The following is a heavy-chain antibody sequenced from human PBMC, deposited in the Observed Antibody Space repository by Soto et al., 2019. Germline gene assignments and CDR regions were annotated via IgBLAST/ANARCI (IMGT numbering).Heavy chain of an antibody. D-gene: IGHD7-27*01. Sequence: GGSLRLSCAASGFIFDDHAMHWVRQAPGKGLEWVSSISWNSANVAYADSVKGRFTISRDNAKDSLYLQMNSLRAEDTALYYCAKDWGLAWLHLFDSWGQGTLVTVSS. J-gene: IGHJ4*02. V-gene: IGHV3-9*01. CDR2: ISWNSANV. CDR3: AKDWGLAWLHLFDS. CDR1: GFIFDDHA.